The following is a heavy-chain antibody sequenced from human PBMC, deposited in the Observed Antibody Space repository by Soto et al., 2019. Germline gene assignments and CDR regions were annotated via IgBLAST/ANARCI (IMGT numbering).Heavy chain of an antibody. CDR2: IKSDGSSI. J-gene: IGHJ4*02. CDR1: GFSFSSYW. Sequence: EVQLVESGGGFVQPGGSLRLSCAASGFSFSSYWMYWVRQAPGKGLVWVSRIKSDGSSISYADFAKGRFTISRDNARNTLSLQMSRLRAEETAGYYCVRGVTADYWGQGTRVTVSP. V-gene: IGHV3-74*01. CDR3: VRGVTADY.